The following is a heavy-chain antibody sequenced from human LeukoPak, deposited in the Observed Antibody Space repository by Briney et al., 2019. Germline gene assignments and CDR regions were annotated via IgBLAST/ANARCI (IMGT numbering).Heavy chain of an antibody. J-gene: IGHJ4*02. D-gene: IGHD3-16*01. CDR1: GGSISSSSYY. V-gene: IGHV4-39*01. CDR2: IYYDGST. CDR3: ARHYGRTAYFDY. Sequence: SETLSLTCTVSGGSISSSSYYWGWIRQPPGKGLEWVATIYYDGSTYYNPSLKIRVTISVDTAKNQFSLKLSSVTAADTAVYYCARHYGRTAYFDYWGQGTLVTVSS.